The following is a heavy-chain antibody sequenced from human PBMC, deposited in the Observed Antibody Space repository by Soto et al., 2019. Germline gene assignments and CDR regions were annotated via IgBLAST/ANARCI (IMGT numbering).Heavy chain of an antibody. D-gene: IGHD2-15*01. Sequence: EVQLVESGGGLVKPGGSLRLSCAASGFTFSSYSMYWVRQAPGKGLEWVSSISSSSSYIYYADSVKCRFTISRYNAKNSLYLQMNSLRAEDTAVYYCARGEVVAASSFNWFDPWGQGTLVTVSS. V-gene: IGHV3-21*01. CDR2: ISSSSSYI. CDR3: ARGEVVAASSFNWFDP. CDR1: GFTFSSYS. J-gene: IGHJ5*02.